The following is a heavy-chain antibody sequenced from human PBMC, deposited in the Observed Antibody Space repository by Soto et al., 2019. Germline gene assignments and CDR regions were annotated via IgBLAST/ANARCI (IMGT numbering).Heavy chain of an antibody. Sequence: SETLSLTCTVSGGSISSYYWSWIRQPPGKGLEWIGYIYYSGSTNYNPSLKSRVTISVDTSKNQFSLKLSSVTAADTAVYYCASLVVLRYFDWQYDYWGQGTLVTVSS. J-gene: IGHJ4*02. CDR2: IYYSGST. CDR1: GGSISSYY. D-gene: IGHD3-9*01. CDR3: ASLVVLRYFDWQYDY. V-gene: IGHV4-59*01.